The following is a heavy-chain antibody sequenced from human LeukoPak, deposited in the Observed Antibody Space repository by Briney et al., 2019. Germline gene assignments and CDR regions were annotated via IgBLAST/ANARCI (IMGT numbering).Heavy chain of an antibody. Sequence: PSETLSLTCTVSGGSISSYYWSWIRQPPGKGLEWIGYIYYSGSTNYNPSLKSRVTISVDTSKNQFSLKLSSVTAADTAVYYCARHGVATMRGFDPWGQGTLVTVSS. CDR2: IYYSGST. CDR1: GGSISSYY. J-gene: IGHJ5*02. CDR3: ARHGVATMRGFDP. V-gene: IGHV4-59*08. D-gene: IGHD5-24*01.